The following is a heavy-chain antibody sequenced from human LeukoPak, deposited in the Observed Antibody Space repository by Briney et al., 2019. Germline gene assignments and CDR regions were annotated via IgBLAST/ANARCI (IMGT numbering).Heavy chain of an antibody. V-gene: IGHV4-34*01. CDR1: GGSFSGYY. J-gene: IGHJ4*02. CDR2: INHSGST. Sequence: SETLSLTCAVYGGSFSGYYWSWIRQPPGKGLEWIGEINHSGSTNYNPSLKSRVTISVDTSKNQFSLKLSSVTAADTAVYYCARGIQQWLVRRPFFDYWGQGTLVTVSS. CDR3: ARGIQQWLVRRPFFDY. D-gene: IGHD6-19*01.